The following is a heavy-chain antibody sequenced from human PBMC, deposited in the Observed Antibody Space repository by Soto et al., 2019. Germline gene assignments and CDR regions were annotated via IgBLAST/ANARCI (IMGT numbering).Heavy chain of an antibody. V-gene: IGHV3-66*01. CDR1: GLTVSTNY. CDR2: IYSDGRT. CDR3: ARVTTLACDY. D-gene: IGHD3-22*01. Sequence: EVQLVASGGGLVQPGGSLRLSCAASGLTVSTNYMNWVRQAPGKGLEWVSIIYSDGRTYHADSVKGRFTISRDNSKNMLYLQMNSLRTEDTAVHYCARVTTLACDYWGQGTLVTVSS. J-gene: IGHJ4*02.